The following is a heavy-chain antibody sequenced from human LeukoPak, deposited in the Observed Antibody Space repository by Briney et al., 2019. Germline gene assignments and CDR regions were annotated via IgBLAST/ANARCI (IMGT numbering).Heavy chain of an antibody. CDR2: SDPEDGET. CDR3: ATDLSNPIFDS. Sequence: ASVKVSCKVSGYTLTELSMHWVRQAPGKGLEWMGGSDPEDGETIYAQRFQSRVTMTEDTSTDPAYMDLSSLRSEDTAVYYCATDLSNPIFDSWGQGTLVTVSS. J-gene: IGHJ4*02. V-gene: IGHV1-24*01. CDR1: GYTLTELS.